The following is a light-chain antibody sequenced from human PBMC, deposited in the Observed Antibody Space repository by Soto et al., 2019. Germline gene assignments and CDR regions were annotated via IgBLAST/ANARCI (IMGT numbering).Light chain of an antibody. CDR2: GAS. J-gene: IGKJ2*01. Sequence: EIVMTQSPDTLSVSPGDRAALSCRTSQSVSSDLAWYQQKPGQAPRLLIYGASTRATGIPARFSGSGSGTEFTLTISSLQSEDFAVYYCHHYSSWPPYTFVQGTKLEIK. V-gene: IGKV3D-15*01. CDR1: QSVSSD. CDR3: HHYSSWPPYT.